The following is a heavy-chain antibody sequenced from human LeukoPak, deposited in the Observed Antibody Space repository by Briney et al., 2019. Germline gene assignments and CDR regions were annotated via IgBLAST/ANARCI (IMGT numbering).Heavy chain of an antibody. CDR3: ARDANRLGEGGYFDY. Sequence: GGSPRLSCAASGFTFSSYSMNWVRQAPGKGLEWVSSISSSSSYIYYADSVKGRFTISRDNAKNSLYLQMNSLRAEDTAVYYCARDANRLGEGGYFDYWGQGTLVTVSS. CDR1: GFTFSSYS. V-gene: IGHV3-21*01. CDR2: ISSSSSYI. D-gene: IGHD3-10*01. J-gene: IGHJ4*02.